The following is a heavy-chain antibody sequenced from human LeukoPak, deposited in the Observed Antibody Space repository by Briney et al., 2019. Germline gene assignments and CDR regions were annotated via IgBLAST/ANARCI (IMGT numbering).Heavy chain of an antibody. D-gene: IGHD3-22*01. Sequence: SETLSLTCIVSGSSINTGSYYWVWIRQPSGKGLEWIGTIYYSGKTYYNPSLKSRVTISEDTSKNQFSLKLSSVTAADTAVYYCARAYYYDSSRADYWGQGTLVTVSS. J-gene: IGHJ4*02. CDR1: GSSINTGSYY. CDR2: IYYSGKT. V-gene: IGHV4-39*01. CDR3: ARAYYYDSSRADY.